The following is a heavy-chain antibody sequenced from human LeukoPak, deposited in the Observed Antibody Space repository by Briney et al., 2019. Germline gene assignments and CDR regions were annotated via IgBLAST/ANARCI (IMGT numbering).Heavy chain of an antibody. CDR1: GFTFGDYA. CDR3: SRAWQTSGYYSGY. J-gene: IGHJ4*02. CDR2: IRSKAYGGTT. Sequence: GGSLRLSCTTSGFTFGDYAMSWVRQAPAKGLEWVGFIRSKAYGGTTEYAASVKGRFTISRDDSTSIAYLQMNSLETEDTAVYYCSRAWQTSGYYSGYWGQGTLVTVSS. D-gene: IGHD3-3*01. V-gene: IGHV3-49*04.